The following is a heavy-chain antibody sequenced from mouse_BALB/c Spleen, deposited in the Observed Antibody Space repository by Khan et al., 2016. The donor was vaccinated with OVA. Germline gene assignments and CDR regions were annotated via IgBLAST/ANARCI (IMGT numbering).Heavy chain of an antibody. D-gene: IGHD1-2*01. CDR2: ISPGSGDT. J-gene: IGHJ3*01. V-gene: IGHV1-77*01. CDR3: ARRNYFGYTFAY. Sequence: QVQLKQSGAELARPGASVKLSCKASGYTFTDYYINWVKQRTGQGLEWIGEISPGSGDTYYNEKFKGKATLTADKSSTTAYMQLSSLTSAASAVDFCARRNYFGYTFAYWGQGTLVTVSA. CDR1: GYTFTDYY.